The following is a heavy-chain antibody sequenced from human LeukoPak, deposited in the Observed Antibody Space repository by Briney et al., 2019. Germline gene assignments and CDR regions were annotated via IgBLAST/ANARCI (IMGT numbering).Heavy chain of an antibody. J-gene: IGHJ3*02. CDR3: ARHREGAFDI. Sequence: PSETLSLTCTVSGGSVSSYYLSWIRQPPGKGLEWIGYIYYSGSTHYNPSLKSRVTMSVDTSKNQFSLKLSSVTAADTAVYYCARHREGAFDIWGPGTMVTVSS. CDR2: IYYSGST. CDR1: GGSVSSYY. V-gene: IGHV4-59*08.